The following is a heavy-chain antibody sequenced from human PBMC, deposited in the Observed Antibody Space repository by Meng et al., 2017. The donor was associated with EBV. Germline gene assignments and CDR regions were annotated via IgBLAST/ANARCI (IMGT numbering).Heavy chain of an antibody. D-gene: IGHD3-9*01. V-gene: IGHV1-18*04. CDR1: VYTFTSYG. CDR3: ARRLRYFDWLSGAFDI. Sequence: LVRSGAGVKKTGGVVKVSCRATVYTFTSYGISRVRQAPGQGLAWMGWISAYDGNTNYAQKLQGRVTMTPDTSTSTAYMELRSLITDDTAVYYCARRLRYFDWLSGAFDIWGQGTMVTVSS. CDR2: ISAYDGNT. J-gene: IGHJ3*02.